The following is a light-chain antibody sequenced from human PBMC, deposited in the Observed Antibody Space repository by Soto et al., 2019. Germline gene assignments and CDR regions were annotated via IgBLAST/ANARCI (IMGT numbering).Light chain of an antibody. Sequence: DIVMTQSPLSLPVTPGEPASISCRSSQSLLYSNGYNFLDWYQQKPGQAPRLLIYDTSNRATGTPARFSGSGSGTDFTLTISSLEPEDFAVYFCQQRSKWPLTFGGGTKVETK. CDR3: QQRSKWPLT. V-gene: IGKV3-11*01. J-gene: IGKJ4*01. CDR1: QSLLYSNGYNF. CDR2: DTS.